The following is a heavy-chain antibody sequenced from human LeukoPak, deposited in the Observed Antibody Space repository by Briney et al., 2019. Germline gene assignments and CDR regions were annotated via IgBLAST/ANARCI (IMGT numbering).Heavy chain of an antibody. Sequence: SETLSLTCTVSGGSLSSYYWTWIRQPPGKGLEWIGYIYYSGSTNYNPSLKSRVTISVDTSKNQFSLKLSSVTAADTAVYYCARDSPVATNAFDIWGQGTMVTVSS. CDR1: GGSLSSYY. CDR3: ARDSPVATNAFDI. D-gene: IGHD5-12*01. CDR2: IYYSGST. V-gene: IGHV4-59*01. J-gene: IGHJ3*02.